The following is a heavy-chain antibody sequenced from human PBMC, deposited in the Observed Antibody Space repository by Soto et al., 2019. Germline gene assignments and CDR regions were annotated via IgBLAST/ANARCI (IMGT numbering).Heavy chain of an antibody. CDR1: GITFSSYA. J-gene: IGHJ6*02. V-gene: IGHV3-23*01. CDR2: ISGSGGST. Sequence: LSLSWAASGITFSSYAMGWVRQAPEKGLEWVSAISGSGGSTYYADSVKGRFTISRDNSKNTLYLQMNSLRAEDTAVYYCAKDLSDYYGMDVWGQGTTDTVSS. CDR3: AKDLSDYYGMDV.